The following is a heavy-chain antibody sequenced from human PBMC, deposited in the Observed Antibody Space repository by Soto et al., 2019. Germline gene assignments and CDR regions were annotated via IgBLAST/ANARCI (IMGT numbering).Heavy chain of an antibody. CDR3: AREDRDRETGLVQAAIDGMDV. CDR2: IIPIFGIA. D-gene: IGHD2-2*01. V-gene: IGHV1-69*08. Sequence: QVQLVQSGAEVKKPGSSVKVSCKASGGTFSRYSITWVRQAPGHGLEWIGRIIPIFGIASYAQKFRGRVTITADESTSTAYMELSSLRSDDTAVYYCAREDRDRETGLVQAAIDGMDVWGQGTTVTVSS. J-gene: IGHJ6*02. CDR1: GGTFSRYS.